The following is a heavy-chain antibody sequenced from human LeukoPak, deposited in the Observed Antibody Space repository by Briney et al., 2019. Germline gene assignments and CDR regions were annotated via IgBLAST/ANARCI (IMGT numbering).Heavy chain of an antibody. CDR3: ARDTGDGYTPPTYYYYMDV. V-gene: IGHV3-7*01. D-gene: IGHD5-24*01. J-gene: IGHJ6*03. Sequence: PGGSLRLSCAASGFTFSSYWMSWVRQAPGKGLEWVANIKQDGSEKYYVDSVKGRFTISRDNAKNSLYLQMNSLRAEGTAVYYCARDTGDGYTPPTYYYYMDVWGKGTTVTVSS. CDR1: GFTFSSYW. CDR2: IKQDGSEK.